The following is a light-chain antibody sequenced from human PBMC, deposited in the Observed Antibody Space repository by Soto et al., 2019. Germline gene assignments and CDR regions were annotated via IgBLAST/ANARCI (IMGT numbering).Light chain of an antibody. CDR2: RNN. V-gene: IGLV1-47*01. J-gene: IGLJ2*01. CDR1: SSNIGSKY. CDR3: AAWDAGVSGPA. Sequence: QSVLTQPPSASGTAGQRVTISCSGSSSNIGSKYVYWYQQLPGTAPKLLMYRNNQRPSGVPDRFSGSKSGTSASLAISGLRSEDEADYYCAAWDAGVSGPAFGGGTKLTVL.